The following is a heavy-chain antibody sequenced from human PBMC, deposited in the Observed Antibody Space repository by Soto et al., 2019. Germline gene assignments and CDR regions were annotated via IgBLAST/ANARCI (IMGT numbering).Heavy chain of an antibody. CDR3: ATVGRRAAAGRYFFDY. CDR1: GGTFSNYG. J-gene: IGHJ4*02. Sequence: QVQLVQSGAEVKKPGSSVKVSCKTSGGTFSNYGISWVRQAPGQGLEWMGGIIPIFYTPKSAQRFQGRVTFTADESKTTAHMELRSLRSEDTAMYFCATVGRRAAAGRYFFDYWGQGTLVTVSS. D-gene: IGHD6-13*01. V-gene: IGHV1-69*01. CDR2: IIPIFYTP.